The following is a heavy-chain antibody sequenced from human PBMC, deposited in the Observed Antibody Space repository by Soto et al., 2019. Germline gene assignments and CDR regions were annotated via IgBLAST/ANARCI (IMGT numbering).Heavy chain of an antibody. CDR1: GYTFTSYA. CDR2: INAGNGNT. CDR3: ARDRSHYDSSGYYFGY. D-gene: IGHD3-22*01. V-gene: IGHV1-3*01. J-gene: IGHJ4*02. Sequence: QVQLVQSGAVVKKPGASVKVSCKASGYTFTSYAMHWVRQAPGQRLEWMGWINAGNGNTKYSQKFQGRVTITRDTSASTAYMELSSLRSEDTAVYYCARDRSHYDSSGYYFGYWGQGTLVTVSS.